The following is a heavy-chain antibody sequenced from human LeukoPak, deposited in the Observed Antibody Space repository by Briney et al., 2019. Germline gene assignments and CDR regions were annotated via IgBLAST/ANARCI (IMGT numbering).Heavy chain of an antibody. V-gene: IGHV3-21*01. D-gene: IGHD6-19*01. Sequence: GGSLRLSCAPSGFTFSSFSMNWDSHAPGNGLGWGSSIRSSISYIYYADSVKGRFTISRDNAKNSLYLQMNGLRAEDTAVYYCARVVAVIGFDYWGQGTLVTVSS. J-gene: IGHJ4*02. CDR1: GFTFSSFS. CDR3: ARVVAVIGFDY. CDR2: IRSSISYI.